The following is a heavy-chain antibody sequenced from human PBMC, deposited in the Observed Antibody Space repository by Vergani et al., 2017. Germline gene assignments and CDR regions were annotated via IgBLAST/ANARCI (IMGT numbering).Heavy chain of an antibody. J-gene: IGHJ5*02. Sequence: EVQLVESGGGLVQPGRSLRLSCAASGFTFDDYAMHWVRQAPGKGLEWVSGISWNSGSIDYADSVKGRFTISRDNAKNSLKLPMSSLRAEDTALYYCASVGYFSVVSCYGTAWGQGTLVTVSS. CDR3: ASVGYFSVVSCYGTA. D-gene: IGHD2-15*01. CDR1: GFTFDDYA. V-gene: IGHV3-9*01. CDR2: ISWNSGSI.